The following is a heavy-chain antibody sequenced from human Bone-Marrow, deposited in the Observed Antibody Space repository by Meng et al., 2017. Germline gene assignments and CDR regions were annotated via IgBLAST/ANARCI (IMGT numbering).Heavy chain of an antibody. J-gene: IGHJ6*02. CDR2: INPNSGGT. CDR3: ARGISWYYHYYGMDV. V-gene: IGHV1-2*02. D-gene: IGHD2-2*01. Sequence: ASVKVSCKASGYTFTGYYMHWVRQAPGQGLEWMGWINPNSGGTNYAQKFQGRVTMTRDTSISTAYMELSRLRSDDTAVYYCARGISWYYHYYGMDVWGQGTTVTVSS. CDR1: GYTFTGYY.